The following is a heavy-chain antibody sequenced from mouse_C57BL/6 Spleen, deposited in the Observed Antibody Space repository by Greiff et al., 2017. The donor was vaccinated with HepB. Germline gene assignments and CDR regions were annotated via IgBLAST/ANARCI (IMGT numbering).Heavy chain of an antibody. Sequence: EVQLQQSGPELVKPGASVKMSCKASGYTFTDYNMHWVKQSHGKSLEWIGYINPNNGGTSYNQKFKGKATLTVNKSSSTAYMELRSLTSEDSAVYYGAPYYYGSSRGFAYWGQGTLVTVSA. CDR1: GYTFTDYN. D-gene: IGHD1-1*01. CDR3: APYYYGSSRGFAY. J-gene: IGHJ3*01. CDR2: INPNNGGT. V-gene: IGHV1-22*01.